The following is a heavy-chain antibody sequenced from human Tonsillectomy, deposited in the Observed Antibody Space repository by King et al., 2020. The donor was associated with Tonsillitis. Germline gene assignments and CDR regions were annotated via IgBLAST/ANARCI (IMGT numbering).Heavy chain of an antibody. D-gene: IGHD1-26*01. V-gene: IGHV4-4*07. Sequence: QLQESGPGLVKPSETLSLTCTVSDGSISTYYWSWIRQPAGKGLEWIGRIYTSGSTNYNPSLQSRVTMSVDTSKNQFSLKLSPVTAADTAVYYCVRDPRGSGSHFSAFDIWGQGTMVTVSS. J-gene: IGHJ3*02. CDR1: DGSISTYY. CDR3: VRDPRGSGSHFSAFDI. CDR2: IYTSGST.